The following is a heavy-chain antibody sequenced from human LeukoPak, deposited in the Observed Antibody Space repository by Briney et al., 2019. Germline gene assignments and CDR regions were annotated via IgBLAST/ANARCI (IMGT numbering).Heavy chain of an antibody. V-gene: IGHV5-51*01. CDR2: IYPGDSDT. D-gene: IGHD6-13*01. CDR3: ARGGWGSSWSHYFDY. J-gene: IGHJ4*02. Sequence: PGESLKISCKGSGYSFTTYWSGWVRQMPGKGLEGMGIIYPGDSDTRYSPSFQGQVTISADKSISTAYLQWSSLKASDTAMYYCARGGWGSSWSHYFDYWGQGTLVTVSS. CDR1: GYSFTTYW.